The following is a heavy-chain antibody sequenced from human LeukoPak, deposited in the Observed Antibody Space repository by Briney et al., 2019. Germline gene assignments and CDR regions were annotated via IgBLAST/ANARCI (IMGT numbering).Heavy chain of an antibody. Sequence: GASVKVSCKASGYTFTGYYMHWVRQAPGRGLEWMGWINPNSGGTNYAQKFQGRVTMTRDTSISTAYMELSRLRSDDTAVYYCARSPPYSSGADGWFDPWGQGTLVTVSS. CDR3: ARSPPYSSGADGWFDP. V-gene: IGHV1-2*02. D-gene: IGHD6-19*01. J-gene: IGHJ5*02. CDR2: INPNSGGT. CDR1: GYTFTGYY.